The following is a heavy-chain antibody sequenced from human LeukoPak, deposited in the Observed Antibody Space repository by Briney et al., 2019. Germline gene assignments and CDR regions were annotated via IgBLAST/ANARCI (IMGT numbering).Heavy chain of an antibody. V-gene: IGHV1-69*13. D-gene: IGHD2-2*01. Sequence: SVKVSCKASGGTFSSYAISWVRQAPGQGLEWMGGIIPIFGTANYAQKFQGRVTITADESTNTAYMELSSLRSEDTAVYYCARGGYCSSTSCYLLYWGQGTLVTVSS. CDR2: IIPIFGTA. CDR1: GGTFSSYA. CDR3: ARGGYCSSTSCYLLY. J-gene: IGHJ4*02.